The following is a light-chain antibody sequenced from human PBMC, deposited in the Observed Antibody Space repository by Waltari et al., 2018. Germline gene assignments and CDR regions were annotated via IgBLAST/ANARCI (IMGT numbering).Light chain of an antibody. J-gene: IGKJ2*01. Sequence: DIQMPQSPSSLSASVGDSVTITCRASQTISTYLNWYQQTAGKAPKLLIYAASTLQSGVPSRFRGSGSGTDFTLTISSLQPEDFATYYCHQSHTAPHTFGQGTKLEIK. CDR1: QTISTY. CDR2: AAS. V-gene: IGKV1-39*01. CDR3: HQSHTAPHT.